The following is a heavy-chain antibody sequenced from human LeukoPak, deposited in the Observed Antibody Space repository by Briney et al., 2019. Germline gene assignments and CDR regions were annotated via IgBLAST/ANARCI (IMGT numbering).Heavy chain of an antibody. CDR2: IRAYNGNT. Sequence: ASVKVSCKASGYTFTSYGISWVRQAPGQGLEWMGWIRAYNGNTNYAQKLQGRVTMTTDTSTSTAYMELRSLRSDDPAVYYCARGPRYCSSTSCYPSYFDYWGQGTLVTVSS. J-gene: IGHJ4*02. CDR1: GYTFTSYG. D-gene: IGHD2-2*01. V-gene: IGHV1-18*01. CDR3: ARGPRYCSSTSCYPSYFDY.